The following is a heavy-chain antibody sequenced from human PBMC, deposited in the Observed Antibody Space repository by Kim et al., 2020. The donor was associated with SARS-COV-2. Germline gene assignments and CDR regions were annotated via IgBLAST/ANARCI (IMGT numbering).Heavy chain of an antibody. D-gene: IGHD6-6*01. V-gene: IGHV4-34*01. J-gene: IGHJ4*02. Sequence: SETLSLTCAVYGGSFSGYYWSWIRQPPGKGLEWIGEINHSGSTNYNPSLKSRVTISVDTSKNQFSLKLRSVTAADTAVYYCARSLPSCDYGGQVHLVTVS. CDR3: ARSLPSCDY. CDR2: INHSGST. CDR1: GGSFSGYY.